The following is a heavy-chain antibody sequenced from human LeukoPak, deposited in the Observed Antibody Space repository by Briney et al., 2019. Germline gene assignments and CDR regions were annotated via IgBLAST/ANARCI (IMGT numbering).Heavy chain of an antibody. J-gene: IGHJ6*02. V-gene: IGHV3-30*04. CDR3: AREEVVVVPAAMAYYYYGMDV. Sequence: PGGSLRLSCAVSGFTFSSYAMHWVRQAPGKGLEWVAVISYDGSSKYYADSVKGRFTISRDNSKNTLYLQMNSLRAEDTAVYYCAREEVVVVPAAMAYYYYGMDVWGRGTTVTVSS. CDR2: ISYDGSSK. D-gene: IGHD2-2*01. CDR1: GFTFSSYA.